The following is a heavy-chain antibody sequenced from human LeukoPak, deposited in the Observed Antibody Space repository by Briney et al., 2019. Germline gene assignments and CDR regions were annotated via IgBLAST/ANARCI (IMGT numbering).Heavy chain of an antibody. CDR1: GFTFSSYW. J-gene: IGHJ6*02. D-gene: IGHD3-10*01. V-gene: IGHV3-7*01. Sequence: PGGSLRLSCAASGFTFSSYWMSWVRQAPGKGLEWVANIKQDGSEKYYVDSVKGRFTISRDNAKNSLYLQMNSLRAEDTAVYYCARVGGDYGSGFYYYGMDVWGQGTTVTVSS. CDR2: IKQDGSEK. CDR3: ARVGGDYGSGFYYYGMDV.